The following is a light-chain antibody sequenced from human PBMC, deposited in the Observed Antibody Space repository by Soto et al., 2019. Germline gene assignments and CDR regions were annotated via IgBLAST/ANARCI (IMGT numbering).Light chain of an antibody. V-gene: IGKV1-39*01. J-gene: IGKJ1*01. CDR3: QQSYSTLWT. CDR1: QSISGY. CDR2: GAS. Sequence: DIQMTQSPSSLSASVGDRVTITCRASQSISGYLNWYQQKPGKAPKVLISGASTLHNGVPSRFSGRGSGTDFTLTISSLQPEDFATYYCQQSYSTLWTFGQGTKVDIK.